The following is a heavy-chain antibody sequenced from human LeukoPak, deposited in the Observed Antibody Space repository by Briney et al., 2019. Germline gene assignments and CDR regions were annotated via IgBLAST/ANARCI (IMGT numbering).Heavy chain of an antibody. V-gene: IGHV1-2*02. CDR2: INPNSGGT. Sequence: GASVKVSCKASGYTFTGYYMHWVRQAPGQGLEWMGWINPNSGGTNYAQKFQGRVTMTRDTSISTAYMELSRLRSDDTAVYYCASGSSIGTRYYYYYMDVWGKGTTVTISS. CDR3: ASGSSIGTRYYYYYMDV. CDR1: GYTFTGYY. D-gene: IGHD3-10*01. J-gene: IGHJ6*03.